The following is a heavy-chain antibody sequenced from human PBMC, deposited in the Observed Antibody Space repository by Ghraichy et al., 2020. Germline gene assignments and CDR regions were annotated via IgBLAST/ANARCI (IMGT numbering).Heavy chain of an antibody. V-gene: IGHV3-7*01. D-gene: IGHD1-7*01. CDR3: ARDPTEGNYGIDAFDI. CDR2: IKQDGSEK. J-gene: IGHJ3*02. CDR1: GFTFSSYW. Sequence: GGSLRLSCAASGFTFSSYWMSWVRQAPGKGLEWVANIKQDGSEKYYVDSVKGRFTISRDNTKNSLYLQMKSLRAEDTAVYYCARDPTEGNYGIDAFDIWGQGTMVTVSS.